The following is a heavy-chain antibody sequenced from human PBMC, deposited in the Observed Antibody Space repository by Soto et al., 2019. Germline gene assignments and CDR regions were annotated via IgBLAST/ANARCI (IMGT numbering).Heavy chain of an antibody. CDR2: FDPEDGEA. V-gene: IGHV1-24*01. D-gene: IGHD1-26*01. J-gene: IGHJ4*02. CDR3: AIAYSVTYYGYFES. CDR1: GDTLTDLS. Sequence: QVQLVQSGAEVKPPGASVKVSCKVSGDTLTDLSIHWVRQSPGKGLECMGGFDPEDGEAFYAQNFQGRVTMTEDTSTDTSYMELSRLRSEDTAIYYCAIAYSVTYYGYFESWGQGTLVTVSA.